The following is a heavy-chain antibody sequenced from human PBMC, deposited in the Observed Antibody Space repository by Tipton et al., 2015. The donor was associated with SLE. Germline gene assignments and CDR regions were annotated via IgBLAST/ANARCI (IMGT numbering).Heavy chain of an antibody. Sequence: QLVQSGPAVKKPGASVKVSCKTSGYSFGSYGISWVRQAPGQGLEWMGCISAYNGNTNYAQKLQGRVTMTTDTSTSTAYMDLRSLRSDDTAVYYCARDTKPACDFWSAYTDWGQGTLVTVSS. J-gene: IGHJ4*02. CDR2: ISAYNGNT. D-gene: IGHD3-3*01. V-gene: IGHV1-18*01. CDR3: ARDTKPACDFWSAYTD. CDR1: GYSFGSYG.